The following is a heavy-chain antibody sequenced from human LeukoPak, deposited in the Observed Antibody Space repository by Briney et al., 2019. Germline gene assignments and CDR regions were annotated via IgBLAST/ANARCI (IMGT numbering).Heavy chain of an antibody. V-gene: IGHV3-23*01. CDR3: AKDTGYEFWSGYTDY. Sequence: GGSLRLSCAASGFTFSSYAMSWVRQAPGKGLEWVSGMSDRGGGTYYADSVKGRFTISRDNSKNTLNLQMNSLRAEDTAVYYCAKDTGYEFWSGYTDYWGQGTLVTVSS. CDR1: GFTFSSYA. CDR2: MSDRGGGT. J-gene: IGHJ4*02. D-gene: IGHD3-3*01.